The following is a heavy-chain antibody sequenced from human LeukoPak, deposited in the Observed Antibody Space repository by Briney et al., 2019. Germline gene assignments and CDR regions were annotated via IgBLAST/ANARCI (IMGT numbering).Heavy chain of an antibody. J-gene: IGHJ5*02. CDR2: INPNSGGT. V-gene: IGHV1-2*02. CDR1: GYTFTGYY. Sequence: GASVKVSCKASGYTFTGYYMHWVRQAPGQGLEWMGWINPNSGGTNYAQKFQGRVTMTRDTSISTAYMELSRLRSDDTAVYYCARDGLDIVLKALDSWFDPWGQGTLVTVSS. CDR3: ARDGLDIVLKALDSWFDP. D-gene: IGHD2-8*01.